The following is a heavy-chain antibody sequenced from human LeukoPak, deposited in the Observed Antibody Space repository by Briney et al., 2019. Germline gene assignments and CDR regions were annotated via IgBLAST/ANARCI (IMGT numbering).Heavy chain of an antibody. CDR1: GFTFSSYV. CDR2: LNSNGGGR. V-gene: IGHV3-64*01. CDR3: ARGGQSKYDSSGYLNYFDY. Sequence: AGGSLTLSCAASGFTFSSYVMYWVRPAPGKGLEYLSSLNSNGGGRDYANYVKGRFTNSRDNSKNTLYLQMGSLRAEDMAVYYCARGGQSKYDSSGYLNYFDYWGQGTLVTVSS. D-gene: IGHD3-22*01. J-gene: IGHJ4*02.